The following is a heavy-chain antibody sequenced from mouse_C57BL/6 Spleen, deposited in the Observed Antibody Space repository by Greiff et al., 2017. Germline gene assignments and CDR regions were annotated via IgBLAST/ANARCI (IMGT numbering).Heavy chain of an antibody. J-gene: IGHJ2*01. D-gene: IGHD2-3*01. Sequence: VQLQQPGAELVRPGSSVKLSCKASGYTFTSYWMDWVKQRPGQGLEWIGNIYPSDSETHYNQKFKDKATLTVDKSSSTAYMQLSSLTSEDSAVYYCARSAYDGYPFDYWGQGTTLTVSS. CDR3: ARSAYDGYPFDY. CDR1: GYTFTSYW. V-gene: IGHV1-61*01. CDR2: IYPSDSET.